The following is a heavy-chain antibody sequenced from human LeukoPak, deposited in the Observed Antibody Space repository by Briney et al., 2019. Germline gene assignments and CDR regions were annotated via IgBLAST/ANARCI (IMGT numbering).Heavy chain of an antibody. V-gene: IGHV4-39*01. Sequence: SETLSLTCTVSGASIRISSYYWGWIRRPGGKGLQRIGSNYYSGNTYYNPSLKSRVTISVDTSKNQFSLKLSSVTAADTAVYYCARGNDTSGHPLDYWAQGALVTVSS. D-gene: IGHD3-22*01. J-gene: IGHJ4*02. CDR2: NYYSGNT. CDR3: ARGNDTSGHPLDY. CDR1: GASIRISSYY.